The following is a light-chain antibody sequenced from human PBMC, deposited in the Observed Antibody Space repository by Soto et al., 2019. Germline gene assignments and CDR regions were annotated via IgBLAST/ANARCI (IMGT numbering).Light chain of an antibody. CDR2: GSS. CDR1: QSVNSNL. CDR3: QQYGSSPLT. Sequence: EMVLTQSPGTLSLSPGEGATLSCRASQSVNSNLLSWYQQKPGQAPRLLIYGSSSRATGIPDRFSGSGSGTDFTLTISRLEPEDFAVYYCQQYGSSPLTFGGGTKVEIK. J-gene: IGKJ4*01. V-gene: IGKV3-20*01.